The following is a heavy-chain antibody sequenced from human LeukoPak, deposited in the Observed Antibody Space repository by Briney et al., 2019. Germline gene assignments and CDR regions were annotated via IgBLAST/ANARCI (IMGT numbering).Heavy chain of an antibody. V-gene: IGHV1-3*03. CDR2: INAGNGNT. CDR1: GYTFTSYA. CDR3: ARGYGSGSYYWFDP. Sequence: PRASVKVSCKASGYTFTSYAMHWVRQAPGQRLEWMGWINAGNGNTKYSQEFQGRVTITRDTSASTAYMELSSLRSEDMAVYYCARGYGSGSYYWFDPWGQGTLVTVSS. J-gene: IGHJ5*02. D-gene: IGHD3-10*01.